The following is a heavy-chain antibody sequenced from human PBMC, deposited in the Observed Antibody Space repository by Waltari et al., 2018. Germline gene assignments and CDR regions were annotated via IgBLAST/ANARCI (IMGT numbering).Heavy chain of an antibody. CDR1: GYTFTSYD. V-gene: IGHV1-8*01. D-gene: IGHD3-10*01. CDR2: LNPNRGNT. Sequence: QVQLVQSGAEVKKPGASVKVSCKASGYTFTSYDINWVRQATGQGLEWMGWLNPNRGNTGDAQKFQVRVIMTRNTSISTAYMELSSLRSEDTAVYYCARGGKVLLWFGEATSAFDIWGQGTMVTVSS. CDR3: ARGGKVLLWFGEATSAFDI. J-gene: IGHJ3*02.